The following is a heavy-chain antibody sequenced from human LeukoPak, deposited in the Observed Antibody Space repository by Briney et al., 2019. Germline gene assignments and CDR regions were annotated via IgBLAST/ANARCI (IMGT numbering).Heavy chain of an antibody. V-gene: IGHV3-48*01. CDR2: ISSSSRTI. CDR1: GFTFSSYW. Sequence: GGSLRLSCAASGFTFSSYWMSWVRQAPGKGLEWVSYISSSSRTIHYADSVKGRFTISRDNAKNSLYLQMNSLRAEDTAVYYCARDTHYYGSGSPAFDIWGQGTMVTVSS. J-gene: IGHJ3*02. CDR3: ARDTHYYGSGSPAFDI. D-gene: IGHD3-10*01.